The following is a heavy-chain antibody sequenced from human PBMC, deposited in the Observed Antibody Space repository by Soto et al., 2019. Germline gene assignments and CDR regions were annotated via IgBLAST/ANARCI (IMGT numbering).Heavy chain of an antibody. Sequence: GGSLRLSCVASGITFGSRAVSWVRQAPGEGLEWVSAISGSGGSTYYADSVKGRFTISRDNSKNTLYLQMNSLRAEDTAVYYCAKDPRIAAAGTLDYGMDVWGQGTTVTVSS. D-gene: IGHD6-13*01. CDR2: ISGSGGST. CDR3: AKDPRIAAAGTLDYGMDV. J-gene: IGHJ6*02. CDR1: GITFGSRA. V-gene: IGHV3-23*01.